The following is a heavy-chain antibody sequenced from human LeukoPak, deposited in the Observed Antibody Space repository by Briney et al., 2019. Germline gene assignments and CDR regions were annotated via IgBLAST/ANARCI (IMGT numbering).Heavy chain of an antibody. V-gene: IGHV1-18*01. CDR1: GYTFTSYG. Sequence: ASVKVSCKASGYTFTSYGISWVRQAPGQGLEWMGWISAYNGNTTYAQKLQGRVTMTTDTSTSTAYMELRSLRSDDTAVYYCAIGGNSMGYYYYYMEVWGKGTTVTVSS. J-gene: IGHJ6*03. CDR3: AIGGNSMGYYYYYMEV. D-gene: IGHD4-23*01. CDR2: ISAYNGNT.